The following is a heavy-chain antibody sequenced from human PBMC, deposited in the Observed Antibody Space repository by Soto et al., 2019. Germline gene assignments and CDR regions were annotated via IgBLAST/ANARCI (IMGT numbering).Heavy chain of an antibody. Sequence: GASVKVSCKASGYTFTGYYMHWVLQAPGQGLEWMGWINPNSGGTNYAQKFQGRVTVTRDTSISTAYMELSRLRSDDTAVYYCASIGSGKTYYYYGMDVWGQGTTVTVSS. V-gene: IGHV1-2*02. CDR1: GYTFTGYY. D-gene: IGHD3-3*01. CDR2: INPNSGGT. J-gene: IGHJ6*02. CDR3: ASIGSGKTYYYYGMDV.